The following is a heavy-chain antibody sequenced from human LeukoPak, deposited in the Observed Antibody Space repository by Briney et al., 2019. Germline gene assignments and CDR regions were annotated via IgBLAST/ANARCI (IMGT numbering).Heavy chain of an antibody. CDR2: IYPGDSDT. CDR3: ARQLGTSSNYYYYYMDI. D-gene: IGHD6-6*01. V-gene: IGHV5-51*01. CDR1: GYTFASYW. Sequence: GESLKISCKGSGYTFASYWIGWVRQMPGKGLEWMGIIYPGDSDTRYSPPFQGQVTISADKSISTAYLQWSSLKASGTAMYYCARQLGTSSNYYYYYMDIWGTGTTVTVSS. J-gene: IGHJ6*03.